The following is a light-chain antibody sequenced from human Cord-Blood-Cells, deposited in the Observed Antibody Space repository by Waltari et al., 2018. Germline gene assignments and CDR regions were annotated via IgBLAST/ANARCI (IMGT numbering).Light chain of an antibody. CDR1: SSNIGAGYD. Sequence: QSVLTQPPSVSGAPGQRVTISCTGSSSNIGAGYDVHWYQQLPGTAPKLLIYGNSNRPSGVPDRFSGSKSATSASLAITALQAEDEADYYCQSYDSSLSGWVFGGGTKLTVL. V-gene: IGLV1-40*01. CDR3: QSYDSSLSGWV. J-gene: IGLJ3*02. CDR2: GNS.